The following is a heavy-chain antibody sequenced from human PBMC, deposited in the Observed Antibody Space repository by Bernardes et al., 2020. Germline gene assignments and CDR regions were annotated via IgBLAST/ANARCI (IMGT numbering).Heavy chain of an antibody. CDR2: INTAGTTT. CDR3: AREGYSSGRNGAFDY. V-gene: IGHV3-64*02. Sequence: GGSLRLSCAASGFTFSNSVMHWVRQAPGKELEYVSGINTAGTTTHYADSVKDRFIISRDNSKNMLYLQMGSLRAEDMAVYYCAREGYSSGRNGAFDYWGQGTLVTVSS. D-gene: IGHD3-22*01. CDR1: GFTFSNSV. J-gene: IGHJ4*02.